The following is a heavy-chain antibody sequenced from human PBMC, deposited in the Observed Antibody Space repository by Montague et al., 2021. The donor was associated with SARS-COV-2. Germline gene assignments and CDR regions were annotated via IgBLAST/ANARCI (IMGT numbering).Heavy chain of an antibody. D-gene: IGHD2-8*02. Sequence: SETLSLTCTVSGGSISPYYWSWIRQPPGKGLEWIGYISYSGHTNYNPSLKSRVTISVDTSKNQFSLTLSSLAAADTAIYYCARDSRRGGVECYEDIFDSWGQGTVVTVSS. CDR2: ISYSGHT. CDR3: ARDSRRGGVECYEDIFDS. CDR1: GGSISPYY. V-gene: IGHV4-59*01. J-gene: IGHJ3*02.